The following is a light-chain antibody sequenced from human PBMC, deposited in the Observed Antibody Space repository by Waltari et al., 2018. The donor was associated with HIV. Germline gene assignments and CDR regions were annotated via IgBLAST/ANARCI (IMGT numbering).Light chain of an antibody. V-gene: IGLV1-40*01. J-gene: IGLJ3*02. CDR2: GNR. CDR1: SSNIGAGYD. CDR3: QSYDSALSGWV. Sequence: QSVLTQPPSVSGAPGQRVTISCTWSSSNIGAGYDVHWYEQLPGAAPKLLIYGNRHRRSGVPARFSGSKSGTSASLAITGLQAEDEADYYCQSYDSALSGWVFGGGTKLTVL.